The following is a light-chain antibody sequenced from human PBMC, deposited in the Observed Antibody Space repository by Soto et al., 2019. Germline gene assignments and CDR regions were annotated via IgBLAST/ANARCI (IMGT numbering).Light chain of an antibody. CDR2: EVS. CDR3: SSYSDTNTLEV. V-gene: IGLV2-14*01. CDR1: SSDVGGYNY. Sequence: QSVLTQPPSASGSPGQSVAISCTGTSSDVGGYNYVSWYQQHPGKAPKLIIYEVSNRPSGVSNRFSGSKSGNTASLTISGLQAEDEADYYCSSYSDTNTLEVFGTGTKVTVL. J-gene: IGLJ1*01.